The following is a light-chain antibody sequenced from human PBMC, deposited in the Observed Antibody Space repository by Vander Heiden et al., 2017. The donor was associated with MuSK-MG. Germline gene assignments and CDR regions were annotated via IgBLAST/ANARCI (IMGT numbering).Light chain of an antibody. CDR3: QQRSNWPPT. CDR2: DAS. J-gene: IGKJ1*01. CDR1: QSVSSY. V-gene: IGKV3-11*01. Sequence: EIGLTQSPPTLSLSPGEKAPLSRRASQSVSSYLAWYQQKPGQAPRLLIYDASNSATGIPARCSGSGSGTVFTLTISSLDPEDFAVYYWQQRSNWPPTFGQGTKVEIK.